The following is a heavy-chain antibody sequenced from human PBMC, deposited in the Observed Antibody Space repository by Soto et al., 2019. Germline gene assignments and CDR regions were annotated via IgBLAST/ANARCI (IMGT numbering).Heavy chain of an antibody. J-gene: IGHJ6*02. CDR1: GGSISSSNYY. CDR3: ARRWSSPLWDV. CDR2: LYYSGRN. D-gene: IGHD2-15*01. Sequence: QLQLPESGPGLVKPSETLSLTCTVSGGSISSSNYYWGWIGQPPGKGLEWIGNLYYSGRNYYNPSLKSRVTISVDTSKNQFSLKLRSVTAADTAVYYCARRWSSPLWDVWGQGTTVTVSS. V-gene: IGHV4-39*01.